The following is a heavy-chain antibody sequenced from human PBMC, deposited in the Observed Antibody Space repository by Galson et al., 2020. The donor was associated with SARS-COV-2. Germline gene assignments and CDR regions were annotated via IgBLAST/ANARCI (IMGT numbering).Heavy chain of an antibody. Sequence: PGGSLRLSCAASGFIVSDYYMNWVRQAPGKGLEWVSYIGSSGNNIYYAESVKGRFTISRDNAKNSLYLQMNSLRAEDTAVYYCVRGGVNAVLRRNDYWGQGTLVTVSS. CDR3: VRGGVNAVLRRNDY. CDR1: GFIVSDYY. D-gene: IGHD2-21*01. V-gene: IGHV3-11*01. J-gene: IGHJ4*02. CDR2: IGSSGNNI.